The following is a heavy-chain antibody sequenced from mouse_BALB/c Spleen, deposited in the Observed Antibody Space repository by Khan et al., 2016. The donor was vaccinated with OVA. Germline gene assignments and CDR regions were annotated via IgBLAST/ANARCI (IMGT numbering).Heavy chain of an antibody. D-gene: IGHD2-10*01. Sequence: QIQLVQSGPELKKSGETVKISCKASGYNFTNTGMNWVKQAPGKGLKWMGWINTYTGEPTYADDFKGRFAFSLATSASTAYLQINNLTHENTATYLCARPPYFSYVMVYWGQGTSVTVSS. V-gene: IGHV9-3-1*01. CDR3: ARPPYFSYVMVY. CDR1: GYNFTNTG. J-gene: IGHJ4*01. CDR2: INTYTGEP.